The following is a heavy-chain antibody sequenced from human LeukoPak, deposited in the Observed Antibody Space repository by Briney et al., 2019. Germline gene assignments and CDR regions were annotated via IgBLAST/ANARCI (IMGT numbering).Heavy chain of an antibody. J-gene: IGHJ4*02. CDR2: FDPEDGET. D-gene: IGHD6-6*01. CDR1: GYTLTELS. Sequence: ASVKVSCKVSGYTLTELSMHWVRQAPGRGLEWMGGFDPEDGETIYAQKFQGRVTMTEDTSTDTAYMELSSLRSEDTAVYYCATERSSSSGFDYWGQGTLVTVSS. CDR3: ATERSSSSGFDY. V-gene: IGHV1-24*01.